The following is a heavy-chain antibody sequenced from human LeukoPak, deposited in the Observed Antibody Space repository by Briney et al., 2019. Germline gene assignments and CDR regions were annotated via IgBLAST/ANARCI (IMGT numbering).Heavy chain of an antibody. CDR2: IHHSGTT. CDR1: GDSMTNYY. CDR3: ARLPGFRDAFDI. V-gene: IGHV4-59*08. J-gene: IGHJ3*02. Sequence: RPSETLSLTCTVSGDSMTNYYWNWIRQPPGKGLEWIGYIHHSGTTNYNPSLKSRVTISVDTSKNQFSLKLSSVTAADTAVYYCARLPGFRDAFDIWGQGTMVTVSS.